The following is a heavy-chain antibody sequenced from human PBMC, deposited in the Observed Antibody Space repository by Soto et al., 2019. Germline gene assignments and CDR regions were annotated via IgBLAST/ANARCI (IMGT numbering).Heavy chain of an antibody. D-gene: IGHD6-13*01. CDR1: GFTFSSYW. J-gene: IGHJ6*02. CDR2: IKQDGSEK. V-gene: IGHV3-7*01. Sequence: EVQLVESGGGLVQPGGSLRLSCAASGFTFSSYWMSWVRQAPVKGLEWVGNIKQDGSEKNYVDFMEGRFTISRDNDENSLYLQMNSLRAEDTAVYSCERIASAGRGWDVWAQGTTVVVSS. CDR3: ERIASAGRGWDV.